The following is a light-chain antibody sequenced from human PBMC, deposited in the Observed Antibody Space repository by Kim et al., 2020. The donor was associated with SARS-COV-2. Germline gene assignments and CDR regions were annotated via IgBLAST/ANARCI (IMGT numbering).Light chain of an antibody. J-gene: IGKJ1*01. CDR1: QSISSW. CDR2: DAS. Sequence: ASVGDRVTITCRASQSISSWLAWYQQKPGKAPKLLIYDASSLESGVPSRFSGSGSGTEFTLTISSLQPDDFATYYCQQYNSYSSTFGQGTKVDIK. CDR3: QQYNSYSST. V-gene: IGKV1-5*01.